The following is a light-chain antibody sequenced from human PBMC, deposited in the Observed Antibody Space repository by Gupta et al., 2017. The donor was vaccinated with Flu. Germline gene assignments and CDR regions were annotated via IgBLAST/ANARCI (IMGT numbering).Light chain of an antibody. CDR3: QSYDSSLSALYV. Sequence: TISCTGSSSNIGAGYDVHWYQQLPGTAPKLLIYGNTNRPSGVPDRFSGSKSGTSASLAITGLQAEDEADYYCQSYDSSLSALYVFGTGTKVTVL. J-gene: IGLJ1*01. CDR1: SSNIGAGYD. V-gene: IGLV1-40*01. CDR2: GNT.